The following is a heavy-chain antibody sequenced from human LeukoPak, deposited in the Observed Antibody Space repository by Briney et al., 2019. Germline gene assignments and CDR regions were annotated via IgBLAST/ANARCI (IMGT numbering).Heavy chain of an antibody. V-gene: IGHV1-2*02. J-gene: IGHJ4*02. D-gene: IGHD6-13*01. CDR1: GYTFTDQL. CDR2: INPNSGGT. Sequence: ASVKVSCKASGYTFTDQLIHWVRQAPGQGLEWLGCINPNSGGTNYAQKLEGRIAMTTDTSINTGYMEMTRLTSDDTAVYYCARAHSSLRLYHFDYWGQGTLVTVSS. CDR3: ARAHSSLRLYHFDY.